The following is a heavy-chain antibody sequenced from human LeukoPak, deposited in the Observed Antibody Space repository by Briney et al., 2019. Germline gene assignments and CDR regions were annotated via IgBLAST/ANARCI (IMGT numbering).Heavy chain of an antibody. V-gene: IGHV3-74*01. CDR1: GLTFSRYG. CDR2: IKSDRSST. D-gene: IGHD6-6*01. CDR3: GAGLIARGDY. J-gene: IGHJ4*02. Sequence: GGSLTLSCAAPGLTFSRYGMHWVRQAPGKGLVWVSRIKSDRSSTNYADSVKGPFTISRDNSKNNLYLQMNELRGEDTAGYYCGAGLIARGDYWGQGTLVTVSS.